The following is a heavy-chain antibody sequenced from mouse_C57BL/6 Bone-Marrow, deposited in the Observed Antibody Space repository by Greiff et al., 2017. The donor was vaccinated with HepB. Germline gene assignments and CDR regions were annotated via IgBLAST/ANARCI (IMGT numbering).Heavy chain of an antibody. CDR3: ARSEFYYGSSLDP. CDR2: IDPANGNT. D-gene: IGHD1-1*01. Sequence: VQLQQSVAELVRPGASVKLSCTASGFNIKNTYMHWVKQRPEQGLEWIARIDPANGNTKYAPKFQGKATITADTSSNTAYLQLSSLTSEDTDIYSCARSEFYYGSSLDPWGQGTTPTVSS. CDR1: GFNIKNTY. J-gene: IGHJ2*01. V-gene: IGHV14-3*01.